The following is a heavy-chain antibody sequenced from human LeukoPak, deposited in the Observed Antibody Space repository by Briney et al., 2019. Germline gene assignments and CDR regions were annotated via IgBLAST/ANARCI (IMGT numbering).Heavy chain of an antibody. CDR3: ARGRDGYNLWFDP. V-gene: IGHV3-53*04. Sequence: PGGSLRLSCAASGFTVSSNYMSWVRQAPGKGLEWVSVIYSGGSTYYADSAKGRFTISRHNSKNTLYLQMNSLRAEDTAVYYCARGRDGYNLWFDPWGQGTLVTVSS. D-gene: IGHD5-24*01. CDR1: GFTVSSNY. J-gene: IGHJ5*02. CDR2: IYSGGST.